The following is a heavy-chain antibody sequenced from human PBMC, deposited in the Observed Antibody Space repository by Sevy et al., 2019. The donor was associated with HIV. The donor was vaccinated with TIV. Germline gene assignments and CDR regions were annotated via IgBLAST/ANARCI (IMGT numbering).Heavy chain of an antibody. V-gene: IGHV4-34*01. J-gene: IGHJ5*02. D-gene: IGHD2-2*01. Sequence: SETLSLTCAVHDGSFSGYYWNWIRRLPAKGLEWIGEVKESGITYHNPSLKSRVTISVDTSKKQFSLKLNSVTAVDSAVYFCARSPPVVVVPGAPSWFDPWGQGTLVTVSS. CDR1: DGSFSGYY. CDR2: VKESGIT. CDR3: ARSPPVVVVPGAPSWFDP.